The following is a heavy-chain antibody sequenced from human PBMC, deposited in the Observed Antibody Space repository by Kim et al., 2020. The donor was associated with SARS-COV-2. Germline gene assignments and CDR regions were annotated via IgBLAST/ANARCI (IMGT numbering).Heavy chain of an antibody. J-gene: IGHJ3*02. V-gene: IGHV1-69*01. D-gene: IGHD3-3*01. Sequence: TNAQKFQGRVTISADEATSTAYMELSSLRSEDTAVYYCAREIGAGGAFDIWGQGTMVTVSS. CDR3: AREIGAGGAFDI.